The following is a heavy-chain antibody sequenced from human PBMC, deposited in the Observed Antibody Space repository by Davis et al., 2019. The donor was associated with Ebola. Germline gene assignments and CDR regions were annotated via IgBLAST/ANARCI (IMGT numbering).Heavy chain of an antibody. D-gene: IGHD2-2*01. J-gene: IGHJ4*02. V-gene: IGHV3-7*01. CDR2: IKQDGSEK. CDR1: GFIFSSHW. CDR3: AREGKYRDESRTFDY. Sequence: GGSLRLSCAASGFIFSSHWMSWVRQAPGKGLEWVANIKQDGSEKYYVDSVKGRFTISRDNAKNSLYLQMNSLRAEDTAVYYCAREGKYRDESRTFDYWGQGTLVTVSS.